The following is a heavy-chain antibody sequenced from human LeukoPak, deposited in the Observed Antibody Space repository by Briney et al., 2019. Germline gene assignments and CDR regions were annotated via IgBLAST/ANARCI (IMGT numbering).Heavy chain of an antibody. D-gene: IGHD2-2*01. Sequence: GESLKISCKGSGYSFTSYWIGWERQMPGKGLEWVGIIYPNDSDTRYSPSFQGQVTISADKSISTAYLQWGSLKASDTAMYYCARRRGSSTGQFDCWGQGTLVTV. CDR3: ARRRGSSTGQFDC. CDR1: GYSFTSYW. V-gene: IGHV5-51*01. CDR2: IYPNDSDT. J-gene: IGHJ4*02.